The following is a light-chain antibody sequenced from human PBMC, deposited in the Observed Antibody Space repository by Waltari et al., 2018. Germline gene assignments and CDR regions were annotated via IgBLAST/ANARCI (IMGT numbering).Light chain of an antibody. CDR3: QQRSNWPPIT. CDR2: DAS. CDR1: QRVSSY. V-gene: IGKV3-11*01. J-gene: IGKJ5*01. Sequence: CGASQRVSSYLAWYQQKPGQAPRLLIYDASNGATGIPARFSGSGSGTDFTLTISSLEPEDFAVYYCQQRSNWPPITFGQGTRLEIK.